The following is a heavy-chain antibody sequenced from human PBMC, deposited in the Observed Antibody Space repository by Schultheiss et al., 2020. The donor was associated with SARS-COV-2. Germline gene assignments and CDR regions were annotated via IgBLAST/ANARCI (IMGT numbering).Heavy chain of an antibody. CDR1: GFTFSSYG. J-gene: IGHJ5*02. CDR3: ARNPRDTGYFDP. Sequence: GGSLRLSCAASGFTFSSYGMHWVRQAPGKGLEWVAVISYDGSNKYYADSVKGRFTISRDNSKNTLYLQMNSLRAEDTAVYYCARNPRDTGYFDPWGQGTLVTVSS. V-gene: IGHV3-30*12. D-gene: IGHD5-12*01. CDR2: ISYDGSNK.